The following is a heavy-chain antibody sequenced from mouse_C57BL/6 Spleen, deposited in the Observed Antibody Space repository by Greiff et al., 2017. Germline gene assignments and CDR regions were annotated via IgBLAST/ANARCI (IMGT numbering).Heavy chain of an antibody. CDR2: IRNKANGYTT. CDR1: GFTFTDYY. V-gene: IGHV7-3*01. Sequence: EVQRVESGGGLVQPGGSLSLSCAASGFTFTDYYMSWVRQPPGKALEWLGFIRNKANGYTTEYSASVKGRFTISRDNSQSILYLQMNALRAEDSATYYCARSPLRFFDYWGQGTTLTVSS. J-gene: IGHJ2*01. CDR3: ARSPLRFFDY.